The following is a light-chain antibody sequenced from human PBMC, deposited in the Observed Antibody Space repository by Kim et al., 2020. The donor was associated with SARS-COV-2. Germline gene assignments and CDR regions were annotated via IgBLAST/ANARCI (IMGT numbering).Light chain of an antibody. J-gene: IGKJ1*01. Sequence: ASGGDRVNITCRASQSVGTWLAWYQQRPGKVPKLLIYKASTLESGVPARFGGSGSGTEFTLTISSLQPDDFATYYCQQYNTYSKTFGQGTKVDIK. V-gene: IGKV1-5*03. CDR3: QQYNTYSKT. CDR2: KAS. CDR1: QSVGTW.